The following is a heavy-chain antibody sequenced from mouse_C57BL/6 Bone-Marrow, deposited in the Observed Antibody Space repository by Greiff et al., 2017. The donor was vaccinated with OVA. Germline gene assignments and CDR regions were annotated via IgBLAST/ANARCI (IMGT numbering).Heavy chain of an antibody. D-gene: IGHD4-1*01. Sequence: QVHVKQSGAELARPGASVKLSCKASGYTFTSYGISWVKQRPGQGLEWIGEIYPRSGNTYYNEKFKGKATLTADKSSSTAYMRLRSLTSEDSAVYFCARDEDWDRGFAYWGQGTLVTVSA. V-gene: IGHV1-81*01. CDR3: ARDEDWDRGFAY. J-gene: IGHJ3*01. CDR2: IYPRSGNT. CDR1: GYTFTSYG.